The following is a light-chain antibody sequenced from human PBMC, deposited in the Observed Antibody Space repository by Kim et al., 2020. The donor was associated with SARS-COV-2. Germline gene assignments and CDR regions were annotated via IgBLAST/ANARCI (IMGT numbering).Light chain of an antibody. J-gene: IGLJ1*01. CDR3: SSYSSISTYYV. CDR2: DVT. V-gene: IGLV2-14*03. Sequence: HSSAISFTGTSTDVGAYNYVFWYHQPPDKAPKLLIYDVTNRPSGVSNRFSGSKSDNTTSLTISGLQAEDEADYYCSSYSSISTYYVFGTGTKVTVL. CDR1: STDVGAYNY.